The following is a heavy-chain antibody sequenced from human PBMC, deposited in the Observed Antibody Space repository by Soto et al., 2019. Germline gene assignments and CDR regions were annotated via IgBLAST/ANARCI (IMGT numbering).Heavy chain of an antibody. CDR2: IYYSGST. D-gene: IGHD6-13*01. Sequence: QVQLQESGPGLVKPSQTLSLTCTVSGGSISSGDYYWSWIRQPPGKGLEWIGYIYYSGSTYYNPSLKSRVTISVDTSKNQFXLKLSSVTAADTAVYYCXAXXSSRRKAFDIWGQGTMVTVSS. CDR3: XAXXSSRRKAFDI. V-gene: IGHV4-30-4*01. J-gene: IGHJ3*02. CDR1: GGSISSGDYY.